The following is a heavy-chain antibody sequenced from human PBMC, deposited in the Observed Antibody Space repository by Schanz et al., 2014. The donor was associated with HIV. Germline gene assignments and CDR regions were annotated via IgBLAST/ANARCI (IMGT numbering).Heavy chain of an antibody. CDR3: AKSGQLVTKHYWFDS. CDR1: SGSIRTYH. D-gene: IGHD6-6*01. CDR2: VSGSGST. Sequence: QVLLQESGPRLMKPSETVSLTCTVSSGSIRTYHWHWIRQSAGKRLEWIGRVSGSGSTDHNPSLRGQVPMWVDPSNTLSSWKLKPVTAADTAVYYCAKSGQLVTKHYWFDSWGQGTLVIVSS. V-gene: IGHV4-4*07. J-gene: IGHJ5*01.